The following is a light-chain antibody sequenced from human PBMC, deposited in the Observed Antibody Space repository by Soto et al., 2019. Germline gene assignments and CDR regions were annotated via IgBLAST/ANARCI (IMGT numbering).Light chain of an antibody. CDR1: QSVSTN. J-gene: IGKJ2*01. V-gene: IGKV3-15*01. CDR2: GAY. CDR3: QQYNNWPPYT. Sequence: EIVLTQSPATMSVSPGERATLSCRASQSVSTNLAWYQQKPCQPPRLLIYGAYTRATDIPARFSGSGSGTEFTLTIIGLQSEDFAVYYCQQYNNWPPYTFGQGTRLEIK.